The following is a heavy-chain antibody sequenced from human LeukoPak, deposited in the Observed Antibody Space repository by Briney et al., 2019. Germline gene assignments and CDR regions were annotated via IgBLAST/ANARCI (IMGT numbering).Heavy chain of an antibody. CDR3: ARHSHSASDY. CDR2: IYYSGST. V-gene: IGHV4-59*08. CDR1: GGSISSYY. D-gene: IGHD2/OR15-2a*01. J-gene: IGHJ4*02. Sequence: SETLSLTCTVSGGSISSYYWSWIRQPPGKGLEWIGYIYYSGSTNYNPSLKSRVTISVDTSKNQFSLKLSSVTAADAAVYYCARHSHSASDYWGQGTLVTVSS.